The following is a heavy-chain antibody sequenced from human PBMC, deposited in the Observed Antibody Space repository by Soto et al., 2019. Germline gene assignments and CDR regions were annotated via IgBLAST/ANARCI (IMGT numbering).Heavy chain of an antibody. CDR3: ASYCSGVSCDWADAFDL. CDR2: ISHSGNT. D-gene: IGHD2-15*01. CDR1: GGSISSGGYS. V-gene: IGHV4-30-2*01. J-gene: IGHJ3*01. Sequence: HLQLQESGPGLVKPSQTLSLTCAVSGGSISSGGYSWSWIRQPPGKGLEWIGYISHSGNTVYSPSLKRRVYMSLARSKNQCSLKLNSVTAAETAVYYCASYCSGVSCDWADAFDLRGQGTRVIVSS.